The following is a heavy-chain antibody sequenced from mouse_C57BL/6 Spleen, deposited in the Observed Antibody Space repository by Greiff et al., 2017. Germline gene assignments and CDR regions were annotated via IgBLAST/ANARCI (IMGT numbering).Heavy chain of an antibody. Sequence: LQESGAELVRPGTSVKVSCKASGYAFTNYLIEWVKQRPGQGLEWIGVINPGSGGTNYNEKFKGKATLTADKSSSTAYMQLSSLTSEDSAVYFCARDYGSSYWYFDVWGTGTTVTVSS. J-gene: IGHJ1*03. V-gene: IGHV1-54*01. D-gene: IGHD1-1*01. CDR1: GYAFTNYL. CDR3: ARDYGSSYWYFDV. CDR2: INPGSGGT.